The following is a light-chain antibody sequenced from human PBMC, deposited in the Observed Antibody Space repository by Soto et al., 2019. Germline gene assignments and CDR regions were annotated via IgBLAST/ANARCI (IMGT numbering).Light chain of an antibody. J-gene: IGKJ2*01. V-gene: IGKV1-39*01. CDR1: QSMSSY. CDR2: AAS. CDR3: QQSYSTPYT. Sequence: DLQVTQSPSSLSASVGDRVTITCRASQSMSSYLNWYQQKPGKAPKLLIYAASSLQSGVPSRFSGSGSGTDFTLAISSLQPEDFTTYYCQQSYSTPYTVGQGTKLEIK.